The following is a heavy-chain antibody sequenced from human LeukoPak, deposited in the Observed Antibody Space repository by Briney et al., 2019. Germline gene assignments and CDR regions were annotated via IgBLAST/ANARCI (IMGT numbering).Heavy chain of an antibody. CDR1: GGSISSGDSY. J-gene: IGHJ4*02. CDR3: ARSDWYCSGSHDY. Sequence: SETLSLTCTVSGGSISSGDSYWSWIRQPPGKGLEWIGYIYYSGSTYYNPSLKSRVTISVDTSKNQFSLKLSSVTAADTAVYYCARSDWYCSGSHDYWGQGTLVTVSS. CDR2: IYYSGST. V-gene: IGHV4-30-4*01. D-gene: IGHD3-10*01.